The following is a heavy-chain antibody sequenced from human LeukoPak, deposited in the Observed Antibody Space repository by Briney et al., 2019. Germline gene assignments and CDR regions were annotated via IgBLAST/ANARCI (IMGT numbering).Heavy chain of an antibody. J-gene: IGHJ4*02. CDR1: GFTVSSNY. V-gene: IGHV3-7*05. CDR3: ARLYCSGGSCYFSYFDY. CDR2: INQDGSEK. D-gene: IGHD2-15*01. Sequence: GGSLRLSCAASGFTVSSNYTSWVRQAPGKGLEWVANINQDGSEKYYVDSVKGRFTISRDNAKNSLYLHMNSPRAEDTAVYSCARLYCSGGSCYFSYFDYWGQGTLVTVSA.